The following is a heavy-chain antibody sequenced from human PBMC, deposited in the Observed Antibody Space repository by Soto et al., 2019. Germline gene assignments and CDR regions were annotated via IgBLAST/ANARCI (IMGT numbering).Heavy chain of an antibody. J-gene: IGHJ3*01. CDR1: GFTFSSYW. D-gene: IGHD2-2*02. CDR2: IKTDGSWT. CDR3: VRSALIYAFDL. V-gene: IGHV3-74*01. Sequence: EVQLVESGGGLVQPGGSLRLSCAASGFTFSSYWMHWVRQAPGKGLLWVSQIKTDGSWTRYAVSVKGRFTVSRDNATKTMYLHMNRLRDGDAAVCYCVRSALIYAFDLRGQGTMVTVSS.